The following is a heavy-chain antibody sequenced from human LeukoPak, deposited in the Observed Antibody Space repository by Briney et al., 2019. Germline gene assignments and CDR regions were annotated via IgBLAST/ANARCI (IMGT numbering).Heavy chain of an antibody. J-gene: IGHJ4*02. CDR1: GGTFSSYA. D-gene: IGHD1-20*01. V-gene: IGHV1-69*05. CDR2: IIPIFGTA. CDR3: ARLNNWNDVAAFDY. Sequence: GASVKVSCKASGGTFSSYAISWVRQAPGQGLEWMGGIIPIFGTANYAQKFQGRVTITTDESTSTAYMELSSLRSEDTAVYYCARLNNWNDVAAFDYWGQGTLVTVSS.